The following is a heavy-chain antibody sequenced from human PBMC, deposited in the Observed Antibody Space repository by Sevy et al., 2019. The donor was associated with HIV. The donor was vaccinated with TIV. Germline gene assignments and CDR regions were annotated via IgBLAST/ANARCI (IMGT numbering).Heavy chain of an antibody. Sequence: SETLSLTCTVSGGSISSYYWSWIRQPAGKGLEWIGHCYTSGSTNYNPSLKSRVTMSVDTSENQFSLKLSSVTAADTPPNGRGTMSVETSKNQCSPKLSAVTAADTDVYYCARDKMLGDFWSGGRGSGYYYYGMDVWGQGTTVTVSS. D-gene: IGHD3-3*01. CDR1: GGSISSYY. V-gene: IGHV4-4*07. CDR3: GTMSVETSKNQCSPKLSAVTAADTDVYYCARDKMLGDFWSGGRGSGYYYYGMDV. J-gene: IGHJ6*02. CDR2: CYTSGST.